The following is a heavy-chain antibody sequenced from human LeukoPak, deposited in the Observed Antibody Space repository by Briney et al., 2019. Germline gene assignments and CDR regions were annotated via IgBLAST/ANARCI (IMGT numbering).Heavy chain of an antibody. CDR3: ATRRGYYYDSSGYSLDY. CDR2: ISGSGGST. CDR1: GFTFSSYA. V-gene: IGHV3-23*01. D-gene: IGHD3-22*01. Sequence: AGGSLRLSCAASGFTFSSYAMSWVRQAPGKGLEWVSAISGSGGSTYYADSVKGRFTISRDNSKNTLYLQMNSLRAEDTAVYYCATRRGYYYDSSGYSLDYWGQGTLVTVSS. J-gene: IGHJ4*02.